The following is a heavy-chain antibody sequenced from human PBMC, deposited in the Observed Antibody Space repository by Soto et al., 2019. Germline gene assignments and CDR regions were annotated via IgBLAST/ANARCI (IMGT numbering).Heavy chain of an antibody. J-gene: IGHJ4*02. CDR3: AAYADGPYRPPYDY. CDR1: GSTFTSSV. D-gene: IGHD3-16*02. V-gene: IGHV3-23*01. Sequence: GGSLRLSCAASGSTFTSSVMAWVRRPPGRGLEWISSLGLIPRHTFYADSVKGRFTISRDNSRTTLYLQMAGLTFDDTAVYYCAAYADGPYRPPYDYWGQGTQVTVSS. CDR2: LGLIPRHT.